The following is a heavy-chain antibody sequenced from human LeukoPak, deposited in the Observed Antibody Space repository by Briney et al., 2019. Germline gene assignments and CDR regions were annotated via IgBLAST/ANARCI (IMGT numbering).Heavy chain of an antibody. D-gene: IGHD5-18*01. CDR1: GYTFTSYG. CDR2: ISAYNGNT. CDR3: ATYSYGSVDP. V-gene: IGHV1-18*01. J-gene: IGHJ5*02. Sequence: ASVKVSCKASGYTFTSYGISWVRQAPGQGLEWMGWISAYNGNTNYAQKLQGRVTMTTDTSTSTAYMELRSLRSEDTAMYYCATYSYGSVDPWGQGTLVTVSS.